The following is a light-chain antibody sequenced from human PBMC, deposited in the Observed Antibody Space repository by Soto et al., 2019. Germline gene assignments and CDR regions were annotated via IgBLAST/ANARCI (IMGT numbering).Light chain of an antibody. CDR1: SGHSSYI. Sequence: QPVLTQSSSASASLGSSVKLTGTLSSGHSSYIIAWHQQQPGKAPRYLMKLEGSGSYNKGSGVPDRFSGSSSGADRYLTIANLQFEDEADYFCETWDGNTRVFGTGTKLTVL. V-gene: IGLV4-60*02. CDR2: LEGSGSY. J-gene: IGLJ1*01. CDR3: ETWDGNTRV.